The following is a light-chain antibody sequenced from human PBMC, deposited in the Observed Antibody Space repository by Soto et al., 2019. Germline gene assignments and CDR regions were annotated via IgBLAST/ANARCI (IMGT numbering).Light chain of an antibody. CDR2: AAS. J-gene: IGKJ2*01. CDR3: QKYNSAPYT. V-gene: IGKV1-27*01. Sequence: DIQMTQSPSSLSVSIGDTVAITCRASQGISNHLAWYQRKAGKVPKLLIFAASTLRPGVPSRFNGSGSGTDFTLTISSLQPEDVATYFCQKYNSAPYTFGQGTKLEIK. CDR1: QGISNH.